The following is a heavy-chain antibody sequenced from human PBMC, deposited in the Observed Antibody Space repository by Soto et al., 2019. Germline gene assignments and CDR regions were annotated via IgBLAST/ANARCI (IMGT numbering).Heavy chain of an antibody. CDR1: GFTFGNYW. CDR2: IDYDGGGI. J-gene: IGHJ4*02. CDR3: VRDSHGDY. Sequence: EVQLVESGGGLVQPGGSLRLSCAGSGFTFGNYWMHWVRQAPGQGLVWVSRIDYDGGGINYADFVRGRFTISRDNANNTLYLQMNSLRAEDTATYYCVRDSHGDYWGQGTLVTVSS. V-gene: IGHV3-74*01.